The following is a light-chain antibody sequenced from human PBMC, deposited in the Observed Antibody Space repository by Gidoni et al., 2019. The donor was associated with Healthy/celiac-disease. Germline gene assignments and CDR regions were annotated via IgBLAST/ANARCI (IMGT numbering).Light chain of an antibody. V-gene: IGKV3-11*01. Sequence: EIVLTQSPATLSVSPGERATLSCRASQSVSSYLAWYQQKPGQAPRLLIYDASNRATGIPARFSGSGSGTDFTLTISRLEPEDFAVYYCQQRSNWPRLTFGGGTKVEIK. J-gene: IGKJ4*01. CDR2: DAS. CDR3: QQRSNWPRLT. CDR1: QSVSSY.